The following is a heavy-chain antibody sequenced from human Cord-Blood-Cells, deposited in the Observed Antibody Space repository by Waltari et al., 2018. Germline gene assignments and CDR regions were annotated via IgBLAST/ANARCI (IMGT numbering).Heavy chain of an antibody. CDR1: GGSFSGYY. J-gene: IGHJ3*02. V-gene: IGHV4-34*01. CDR3: ARVAAARACDI. D-gene: IGHD6-13*01. Sequence: QVQLQQWGAGLLKPSETLSLTCAVYGGSFSGYYWSWIRQPPGKGLEWIGEINHSGSTNDNPSLKSRVTISVDTSKNQFSLKLSSVTAADTAVYYCARVAAARACDIWGQGTMVTVSS. CDR2: INHSGST.